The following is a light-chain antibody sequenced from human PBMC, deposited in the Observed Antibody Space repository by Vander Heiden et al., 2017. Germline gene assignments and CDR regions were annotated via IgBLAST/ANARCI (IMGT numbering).Light chain of an antibody. Sequence: DIVMTPSPDSLAVSLGERATVNCKSSQSVLYSSNNKAYLAWYQQKPGQPPRLLIYWASTRESGVPDRFSGSGSGTDFTLTIRSLQAEDVAVYYCQQYYSTPRTFGQGTKVEIK. CDR3: QQYYSTPRT. CDR2: WAS. CDR1: QSVLYSSNNKAY. V-gene: IGKV4-1*01. J-gene: IGKJ1*01.